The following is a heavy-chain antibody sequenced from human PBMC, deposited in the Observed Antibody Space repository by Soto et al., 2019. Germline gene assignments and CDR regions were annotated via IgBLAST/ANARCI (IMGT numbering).Heavy chain of an antibody. V-gene: IGHV4-30-2*01. CDR1: GGSISSGGYS. J-gene: IGHJ6*02. CDR3: ARAPSYYYGSGSYLYSYYGMDV. Sequence: TLSLTCAVSGGSISSGGYSWSWIRQQPGKGLEWIGYIYHSGSTYYNPSLKSRVTISVDRSKNQFSLKLSSVTAADTAVYYCARAPSYYYGSGSYLYSYYGMDVWGQGTTVS. D-gene: IGHD3-10*01. CDR2: IYHSGST.